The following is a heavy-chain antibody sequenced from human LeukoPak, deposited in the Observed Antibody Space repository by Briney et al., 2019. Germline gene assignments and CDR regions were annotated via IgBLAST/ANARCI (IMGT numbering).Heavy chain of an antibody. CDR2: INPNSGGT. D-gene: IGHD2-2*01. CDR3: ARDIVVVPAAANYYYYGMDV. Sequence: GASVKVSCKASGYTFTGYYMHWVRQAPGQGLEWMGRINPNSGGTNYAQKFQGRVTMTRDTSISTAYMELSRLRSDDTAVYYCARDIVVVPAAANYYYYGMDVWGQGTTVTVSS. CDR1: GYTFTGYY. J-gene: IGHJ6*02. V-gene: IGHV1-2*06.